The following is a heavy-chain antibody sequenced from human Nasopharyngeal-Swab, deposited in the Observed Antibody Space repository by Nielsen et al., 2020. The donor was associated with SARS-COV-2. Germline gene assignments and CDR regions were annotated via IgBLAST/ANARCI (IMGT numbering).Heavy chain of an antibody. CDR3: ARDGLDYDFWSAYFMDV. CDR1: GFRFDYHD. Sequence: SLKISCAASGFRFDYHDMHWVRQAPRKGLEWVSGITWNSENLGYADSVKGRFTISRDNAKNSLYLQMNSLRAEDTAVYYCARDGLDYDFWSAYFMDVWGQGTTVTVSS. J-gene: IGHJ6*02. CDR2: ITWNSENL. D-gene: IGHD3-3*01. V-gene: IGHV3-9*01.